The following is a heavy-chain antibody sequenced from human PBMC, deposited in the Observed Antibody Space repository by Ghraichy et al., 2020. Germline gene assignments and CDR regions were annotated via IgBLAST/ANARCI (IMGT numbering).Heavy chain of an antibody. J-gene: IGHJ4*02. Sequence: SETLSLTCAVSAYSINSGYFWGRIRQSPGKGLEWIATIYHTGSTYYNPSLKSRVTISIDTSKNQFSLKLSSVTAADTAMYYCASNSGQLWPFDHWGQGTLVTVSS. CDR2: IYHTGST. CDR1: AYSINSGYF. CDR3: ASNSGQLWPFDH. V-gene: IGHV4-38-2*01. D-gene: IGHD5-18*01.